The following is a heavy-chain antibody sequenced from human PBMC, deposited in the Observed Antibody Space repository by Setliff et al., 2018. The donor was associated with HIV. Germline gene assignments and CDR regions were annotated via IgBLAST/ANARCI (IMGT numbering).Heavy chain of an antibody. J-gene: IGHJ1*01. D-gene: IGHD6-13*01. CDR3: ARVPTSSWYVTTQRTKEYFHH. Sequence: SETLSLTCTVSGGSIKSSSYYWGWIRQSPGKGLEWIGSIYYSGNTYYNPSLKSRVTISEDTSRNQFSLRLSSVTAADTAIYYCARVPTSSWYVTTQRTKEYFHHWGQGTLVTVSS. CDR1: GGSIKSSSYY. CDR2: IYYSGNT. V-gene: IGHV4-39*07.